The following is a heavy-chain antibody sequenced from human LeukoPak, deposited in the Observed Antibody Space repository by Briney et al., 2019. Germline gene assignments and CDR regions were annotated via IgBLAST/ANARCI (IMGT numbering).Heavy chain of an antibody. CDR3: AKGSAALSPTMDHFDY. CDR1: GFTFDDYA. CDR2: ISWNSGSI. V-gene: IGHV3-9*01. Sequence: PGGSLRLSCAASGFTFDDYAMHWVRHAPGKGLEWVSGISWNSGSIGYADSVKGRFTISRDNAKNSLYLQMNSLRAEDTALYYCAKGSAALSPTMDHFDYWGQGTLVTVSS. J-gene: IGHJ4*02. D-gene: IGHD3-10*01.